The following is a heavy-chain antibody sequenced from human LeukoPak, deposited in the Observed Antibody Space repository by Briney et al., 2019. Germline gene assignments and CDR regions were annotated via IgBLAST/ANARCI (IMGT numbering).Heavy chain of an antibody. V-gene: IGHV1-69*13. CDR3: AREVELWFGDNPPPPLWYLDL. CDR2: IIPIFGTA. CDR1: GGTFSSYA. Sequence: AASVKVSCKASGGTFSSYAISWVRQAPGQGLEWMGGIIPIFGTANYAQKFKGRVTITADESTNTAYMELSSLRSEDTAVYYCAREVELWFGDNPPPPLWYLDLWGRGTLVTVSS. J-gene: IGHJ2*01. D-gene: IGHD3-10*01.